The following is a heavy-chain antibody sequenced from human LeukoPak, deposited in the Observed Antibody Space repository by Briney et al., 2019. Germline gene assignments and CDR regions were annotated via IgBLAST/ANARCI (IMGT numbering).Heavy chain of an antibody. J-gene: IGHJ6*03. Sequence: PSETLSLTCTVSGGSISSSSYYWGWIRQPPGKGLEWIGNIYHSGSTYYNPSLKSRVTISVDTSKNRFSLKVSSVTAADTGVYYCARGIVATDSHYYMDVWGKGTTVTVSS. CDR3: ARGIVATDSHYYMDV. CDR2: IYHSGST. CDR1: GGSISSSSYY. D-gene: IGHD2/OR15-2a*01. V-gene: IGHV4-39*07.